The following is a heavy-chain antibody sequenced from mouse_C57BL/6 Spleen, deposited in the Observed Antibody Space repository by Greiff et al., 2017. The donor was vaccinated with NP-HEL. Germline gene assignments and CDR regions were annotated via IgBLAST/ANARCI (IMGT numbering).Heavy chain of an antibody. CDR1: GFTFSDYG. CDR3: ARVRYYAMDY. J-gene: IGHJ4*01. CDR2: ISSGSSTI. Sequence: DVKLVESGGGLVKPGGSLKLSCAASGFTFSDYGMHWVRQAPEKGLEWVAYISSGSSTIYYADTVKGRFTISRDNAKNTLFLQMTSLRSEDTAMYYCARVRYYAMDYWGQGTSVTVSS. D-gene: IGHD2-14*01. V-gene: IGHV5-17*01.